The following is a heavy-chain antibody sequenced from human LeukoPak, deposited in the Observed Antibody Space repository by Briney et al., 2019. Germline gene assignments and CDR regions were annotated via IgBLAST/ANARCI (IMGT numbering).Heavy chain of an antibody. V-gene: IGHV4-4*07. J-gene: IGHJ4*02. D-gene: IGHD4-11*01. CDR2: IYTSGST. CDR1: GGSISSYY. Sequence: ASETLSLTCTVSGGSISSYYWSWIRQPAGKGLEWIGRIYTSGSTNYNPSLKSRVTMSVDTSKNQFSLKLSSVTAADTAVYYCARGGSTVTTYYFDYWGQGTLVTVSS. CDR3: ARGGSTVTTYYFDY.